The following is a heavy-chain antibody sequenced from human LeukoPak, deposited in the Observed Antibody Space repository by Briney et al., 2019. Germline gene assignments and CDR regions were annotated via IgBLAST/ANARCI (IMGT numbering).Heavy chain of an antibody. V-gene: IGHV4-59*01. CDR3: ASGPRGGYRVYYYGMDV. CDR1: GGSISSYY. CDR2: IYYSGST. Sequence: SETLSLTCTVSGGSISSYYWSWIRQPPGKGLEWIGYIYYSGSTNYNPSLKSRVTISVDTSKNQFSLKLSSVTAADTAVYYCASGPRGGYRVYYYGMDVWGQGTTVTVSS. D-gene: IGHD3-22*01. J-gene: IGHJ6*02.